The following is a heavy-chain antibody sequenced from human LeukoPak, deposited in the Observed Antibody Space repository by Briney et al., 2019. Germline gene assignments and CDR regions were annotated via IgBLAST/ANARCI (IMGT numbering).Heavy chain of an antibody. Sequence: GGSLRLSCTASGFTLTNLAMTWVRQAPGKGLEWVSGISSSGGDTYHADSVKGRFTISRDNAKSTLYLQMNSLRAEDTAVYYCARSLSGYSFGPRGQGTLVTVSS. CDR1: GFTLTNLA. CDR2: ISSSGGDT. J-gene: IGHJ4*02. D-gene: IGHD5-18*01. V-gene: IGHV3-23*01. CDR3: ARSLSGYSFGP.